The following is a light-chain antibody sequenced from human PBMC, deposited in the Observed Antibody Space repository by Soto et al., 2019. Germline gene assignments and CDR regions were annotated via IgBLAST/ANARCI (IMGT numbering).Light chain of an antibody. CDR3: QQYGSSPWT. V-gene: IGKV3-20*01. CDR2: CAS. J-gene: IGKJ1*01. CDR1: QSVSISY. Sequence: NILSMSLGPLSLSQGEKASLFSRASQSVSISYLAAYQQQPGQAPRLLIYCASSSSTGILHRFSGSGSGTDVSLTISRLEPEDFAVYYCQQYGSSPWTFGQGTKVDI.